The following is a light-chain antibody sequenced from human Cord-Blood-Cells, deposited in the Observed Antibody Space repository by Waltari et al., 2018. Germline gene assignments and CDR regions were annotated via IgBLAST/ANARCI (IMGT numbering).Light chain of an antibody. Sequence: EIVLTQSPGTLSLSPGERATLSCRASQSVSRSYLAWYQQKPGQAPRLLIYCASSRATGIPDRFSGSGSGTDFTLTISRLEPEDFAVYYCQQYGSSPFTFGPGTKVDIK. V-gene: IGKV3-20*01. CDR3: QQYGSSPFT. J-gene: IGKJ3*01. CDR1: QSVSRSY. CDR2: CAS.